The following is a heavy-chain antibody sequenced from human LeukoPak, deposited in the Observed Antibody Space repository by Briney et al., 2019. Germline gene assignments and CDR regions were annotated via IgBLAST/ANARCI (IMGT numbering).Heavy chain of an antibody. D-gene: IGHD3-10*02. CDR1: GFTFSSYW. V-gene: IGHV3-48*04. CDR2: ISSSGSTI. J-gene: IGHJ6*04. Sequence: GESLRLSCAASGFTFSSYWMNWVRQAPGKGLEWVSYISSSGSTIYYAGSVKGRFTISRDNAKNSLYLQMNSLRAEDTAVYYCAELGITMIGGVWGKGTTVTISS. CDR3: AELGITMIGGV.